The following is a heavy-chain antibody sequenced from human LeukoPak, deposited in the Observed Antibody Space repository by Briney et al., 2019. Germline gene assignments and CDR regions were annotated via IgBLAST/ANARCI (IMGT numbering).Heavy chain of an antibody. Sequence: SETLSLTCAVYGGSFSGYYWSWIRQPPGKGLEWFGEINHSGSTNYNPSLKSRVTISVDTSKNQFSLKLSSVTAADTAVYYCARDVIAVAGSYWYFDLWGRGTLVTVSS. V-gene: IGHV4-34*01. CDR3: ARDVIAVAGSYWYFDL. CDR2: INHSGST. J-gene: IGHJ2*01. D-gene: IGHD6-19*01. CDR1: GGSFSGYY.